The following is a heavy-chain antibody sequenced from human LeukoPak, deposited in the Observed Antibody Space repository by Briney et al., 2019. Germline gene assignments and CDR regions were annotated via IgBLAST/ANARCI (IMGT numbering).Heavy chain of an antibody. CDR1: GFTFDDYA. CDR3: AKYVGLRRNYHDSSGSPTYLDY. V-gene: IGHV3-9*01. J-gene: IGHJ4*02. CDR2: ISWNGGSI. D-gene: IGHD3-22*01. Sequence: PGRSLRLSCAASGFTFDDYAMHWVRQAPGKGLEWVSGISWNGGSIGYADSVKGRFTISRDNAKNSLYLQMNSLRAEDTAVYYCAKYVGLRRNYHDSSGSPTYLDYWGQGTLVTVSS.